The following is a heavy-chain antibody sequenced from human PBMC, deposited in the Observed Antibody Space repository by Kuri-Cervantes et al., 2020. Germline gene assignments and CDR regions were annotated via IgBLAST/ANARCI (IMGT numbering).Heavy chain of an antibody. J-gene: IGHJ4*02. CDR2: LNWSGGST. V-gene: IGHV3-20*04. Sequence: GGSLRLSCAASGFTFSDYYMSWIRQAPGKGLEWVSGLNWSGGSTAYADSVKGRFTISRDNAKNSLYLQMNSLRAEDTALYYCARRISGDHYYFDYWGQGTLVTVSS. CDR1: GFTFSDYY. CDR3: ARRISGDHYYFDY. D-gene: IGHD4-17*01.